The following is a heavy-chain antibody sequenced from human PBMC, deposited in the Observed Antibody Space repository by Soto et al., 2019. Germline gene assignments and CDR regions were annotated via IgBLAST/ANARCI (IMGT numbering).Heavy chain of an antibody. J-gene: IGHJ5*02. CDR3: ARSGYCSGGSCYWFDP. CDR1: GYTFTGYY. Sequence: ASVKVSCKASGYTFTGYYMHWVRQAPGQGLEWMGWINPNSGGTNYAQKFQGWVTMTRDTSISTAYMELSRLRSDDTAVYYCARSGYCSGGSCYWFDPWGQGTLVTVSS. V-gene: IGHV1-2*04. CDR2: INPNSGGT. D-gene: IGHD2-15*01.